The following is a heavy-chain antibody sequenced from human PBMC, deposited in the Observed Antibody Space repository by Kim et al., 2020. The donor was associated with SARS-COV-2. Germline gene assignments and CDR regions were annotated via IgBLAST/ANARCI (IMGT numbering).Heavy chain of an antibody. CDR1: GDSVSSNSAA. CDR2: PYYRSKWYN. V-gene: IGHV6-1*01. J-gene: IGHJ4*02. Sequence: SQTLSLTCAISGDSVSSNSAAWNLIRQSPSRGLEWLGRPYYRSKWYNDYAVSVKSRIIINPDTSKNQFSLPLNSVTPEDTAVYYCARDVFSSSWGLDYWGPGTLVTVSS. CDR3: ARDVFSSSWGLDY. D-gene: IGHD6-13*01.